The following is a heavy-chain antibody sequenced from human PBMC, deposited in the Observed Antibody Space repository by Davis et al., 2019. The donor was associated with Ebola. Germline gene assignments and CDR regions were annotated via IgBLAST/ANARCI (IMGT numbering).Heavy chain of an antibody. V-gene: IGHV3-66*01. Sequence: GGSLRLSCPASGFTVSTNHISGVCHAPGPGLAWVSLIYSGGSTYYADSVKGRFTISRDNSKNTLYLQMNSLRAEDTAVYYCARAPFYGSGYYDYYYGMDVWGQGTTVTVSS. J-gene: IGHJ6*02. CDR1: GFTVSTNH. D-gene: IGHD3-3*01. CDR2: IYSGGST. CDR3: ARAPFYGSGYYDYYYGMDV.